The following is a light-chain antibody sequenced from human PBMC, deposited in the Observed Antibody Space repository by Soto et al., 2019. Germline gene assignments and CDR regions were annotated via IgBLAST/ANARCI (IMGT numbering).Light chain of an antibody. CDR1: SSDVGGYNY. CDR2: EVS. J-gene: IGLJ2*01. Sequence: QSALTQPASVSGSPGQSITISCTGTSSDVGGYNYVSWYQQHPGKAPKLMIYEVSKRPSGVPDRFSGSKSGNRASLTVSGLQAEDEADYYCSSYAGTNNFVVFGGGTKVTV. V-gene: IGLV2-8*01. CDR3: SSYAGTNNFVV.